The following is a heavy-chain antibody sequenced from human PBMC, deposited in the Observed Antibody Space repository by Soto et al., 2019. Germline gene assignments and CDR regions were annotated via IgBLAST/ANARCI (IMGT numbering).Heavy chain of an antibody. J-gene: IGHJ4*02. V-gene: IGHV3-11*01. Sequence: GESLKISCAASGFTFSDYYMSWIRQAPGKGLEWVSYISSSGSTIYYADSVKGRFTISRDNAKNSLYLQMNSLRAEDTAVYYCARDAYYYDSSGYYYGEVDYWGQGTLVTVSS. CDR2: ISSSGSTI. CDR1: GFTFSDYY. D-gene: IGHD3-22*01. CDR3: ARDAYYYDSSGYYYGEVDY.